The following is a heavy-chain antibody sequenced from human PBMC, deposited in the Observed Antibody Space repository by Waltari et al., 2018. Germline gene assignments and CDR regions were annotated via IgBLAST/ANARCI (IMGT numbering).Heavy chain of an antibody. CDR3: ARGGALLWFGEQAFDY. Sequence: QVQLQESGPGLVKPSETLSLTCTVSGGSISSYYWSWLRQPAGKGLEWIGRIYTSGSTNYNPSLKSRVTMSVETSKNQFSLKLSSVTAADTAVYYCARGGALLWFGEQAFDYWGQGTLVTVSS. CDR2: IYTSGST. CDR1: GGSISSYY. V-gene: IGHV4-4*07. D-gene: IGHD3-10*01. J-gene: IGHJ4*02.